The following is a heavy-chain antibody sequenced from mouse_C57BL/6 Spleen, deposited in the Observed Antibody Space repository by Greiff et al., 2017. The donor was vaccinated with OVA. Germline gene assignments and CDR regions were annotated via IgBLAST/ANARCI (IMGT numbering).Heavy chain of an antibody. V-gene: IGHV1-82*01. Sequence: VQVVESGPELVKPGASVKISCKASGYAFTSSWMNWVKQRPGKGLEWIGRIYPGDGDTNYNGKFKGKATLTADKSSSTAYMQLSRLTSGGSAVDFCAGLYTTVVEYDFDYWGQGTPVTVSA. CDR2: IYPGDGDT. CDR1: GYAFTSSW. D-gene: IGHD1-1*01. J-gene: IGHJ2*01. CDR3: AGLYTTVVEYDFDY.